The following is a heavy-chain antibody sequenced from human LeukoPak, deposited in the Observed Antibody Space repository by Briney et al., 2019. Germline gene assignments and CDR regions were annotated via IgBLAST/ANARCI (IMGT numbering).Heavy chain of an antibody. V-gene: IGHV4-34*01. CDR3: AGIRRTYGDFVFPLDP. CDR1: GGSFNDYY. J-gene: IGHJ5*02. D-gene: IGHD4-17*01. Sequence: PSEILSLTCAVYGGSFNDYYWSWIRQPPGQGLEWIGEISHTLRATYNASLKSRVVISVDTSRRQFSLSLNSVTAADTAVYYCAGIRRTYGDFVFPLDPWGQGTLVTVSS. CDR2: ISHTLRA.